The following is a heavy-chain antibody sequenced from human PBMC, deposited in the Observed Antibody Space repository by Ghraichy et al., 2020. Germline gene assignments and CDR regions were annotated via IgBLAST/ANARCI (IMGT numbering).Heavy chain of an antibody. CDR1: GFTVSSNY. CDR2: IYSGGST. CDR3: ARDISGSYGYYGMDV. V-gene: IGHV3-53*01. Sequence: LSLTCAASGFTVSSNYMSWVRQAPGKGLEWVSVIYSGGSTYYADSVKGRFTISRDNSKNTLYLQMNSLRAEDTAVYYCARDISGSYGYYGMDVWGQGTTVTVSS. D-gene: IGHD1-26*01. J-gene: IGHJ6*02.